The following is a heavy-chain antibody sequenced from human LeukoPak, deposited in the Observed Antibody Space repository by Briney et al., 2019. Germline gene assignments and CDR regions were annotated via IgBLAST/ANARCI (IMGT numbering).Heavy chain of an antibody. V-gene: IGHV1-18*01. Sequence: VSVKVSCKASGYTFTSYGISWVRQAPGQGLEWMGGISAYNGNTNYAQKLQGRVTMTTDTSTSTAYMELRSLRSDDTAVYYCARDRASGSFPGALYWGQGTLVTVSS. CDR1: GYTFTSYG. J-gene: IGHJ4*02. CDR2: ISAYNGNT. D-gene: IGHD1-26*01. CDR3: ARDRASGSFPGALY.